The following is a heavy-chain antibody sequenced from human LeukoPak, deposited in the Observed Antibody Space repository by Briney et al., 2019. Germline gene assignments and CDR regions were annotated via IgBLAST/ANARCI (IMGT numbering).Heavy chain of an antibody. J-gene: IGHJ3*02. CDR1: GGSISSYY. CDR3: ARVELDWGENAFDI. Sequence: SETLSLTCTVSGGSISSYYWSWIRQPAGKGLEWIGRIYTSGNTNYNPSLKSRVTMSVDTSKNQFSLKLSSVTAADTAVYYCARVELDWGENAFDIWGQGTMVTVSS. CDR2: IYTSGNT. D-gene: IGHD3/OR15-3a*01. V-gene: IGHV4-4*07.